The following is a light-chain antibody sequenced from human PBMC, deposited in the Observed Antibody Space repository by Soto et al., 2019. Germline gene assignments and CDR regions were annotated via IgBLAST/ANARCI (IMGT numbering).Light chain of an antibody. V-gene: IGKV2-28*01. CDR1: QSLLHSNGYNY. Sequence: DIVMTQSPLSLPFTPGEPASISCRSSQSLLHSNGYNYLDWYLQKPGQSPQLLIYLGSNRASGVPDRFSGSGSGTDFTLKISRVEAEDVGVYYCMQALQTPLTFGGGTKGEIK. J-gene: IGKJ4*01. CDR3: MQALQTPLT. CDR2: LGS.